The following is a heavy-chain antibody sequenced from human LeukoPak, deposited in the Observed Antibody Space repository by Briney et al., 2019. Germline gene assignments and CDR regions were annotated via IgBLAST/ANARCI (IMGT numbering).Heavy chain of an antibody. CDR1: GGSISSYY. CDR2: IYYSGST. CDR3: ASGRTLYYFDY. J-gene: IGHJ4*02. Sequence: ASETLSLTCTVSGGSISSYYWSWIRQPPGKGLEWIGYIYYSGSTNYNPSLKSRVTISVDTSKNQFSLKLSSVTAADTAVYYCASGRTLYYFDYWGQGTLVTVSS. V-gene: IGHV4-59*01. D-gene: IGHD1-14*01.